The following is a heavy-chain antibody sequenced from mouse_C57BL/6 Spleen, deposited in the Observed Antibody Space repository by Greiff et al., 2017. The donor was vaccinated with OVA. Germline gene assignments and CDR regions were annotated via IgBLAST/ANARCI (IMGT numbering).Heavy chain of an antibody. Sequence: LQESGAELVKPGASVKISCKASGYAFSSYWMNWVKQRPGKGLEWIGQIYPGDGDTDYNGKFKGKATLTADKSSSTAYMQLSSLTSEDSAVYFCARWNSNWYFDVWGTGTTVTVSS. D-gene: IGHD2-5*01. CDR1: GYAFSSYW. CDR2: IYPGDGDT. CDR3: ARWNSNWYFDV. J-gene: IGHJ1*03. V-gene: IGHV1-80*01.